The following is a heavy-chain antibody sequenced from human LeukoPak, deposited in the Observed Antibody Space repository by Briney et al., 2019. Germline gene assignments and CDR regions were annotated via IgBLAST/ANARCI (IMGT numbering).Heavy chain of an antibody. CDR1: GFTFSSYG. J-gene: IGHJ4*02. D-gene: IGHD2-2*01. V-gene: IGHV3-30*03. Sequence: GGSLRLSCAASGFTFSSYGMHWVRQAPGKGLEWVAVISYDGSNKYYADSVKGRFTISRDNSKNTLYLQMNSLRAEDTAVCYCARDRSSTSKAFDYWGQGTLVTVSS. CDR2: ISYDGSNK. CDR3: ARDRSSTSKAFDY.